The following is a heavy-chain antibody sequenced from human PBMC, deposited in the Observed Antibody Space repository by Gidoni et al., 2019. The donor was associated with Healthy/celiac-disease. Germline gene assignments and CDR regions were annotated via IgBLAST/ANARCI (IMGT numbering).Heavy chain of an antibody. Sequence: EVQLLESGGGLVQPGGSVRLSCAASGFTFSSCAVGWVRQEPGKGLEWVSASSGSGGSTYYADSVNGRFTISRDNSKITLYLQMNSLRAEDTDVYYCASDYGDYVWAFDIWGQGTMVTVSS. CDR1: GFTFSSCA. CDR3: ASDYGDYVWAFDI. CDR2: SSGSGGST. V-gene: IGHV3-23*01. J-gene: IGHJ3*02. D-gene: IGHD4-17*01.